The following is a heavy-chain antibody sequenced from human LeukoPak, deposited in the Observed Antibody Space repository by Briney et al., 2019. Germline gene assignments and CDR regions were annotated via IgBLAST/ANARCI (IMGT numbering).Heavy chain of an antibody. Sequence: SETLSLTCTVSGGSISSYYWSWIRQPPGKGLEWIGYIYYSGSTNYNPSLKSRVTISVDTSKNQFSLKLSSVTAADTAVYYCAKGLYGAAYGYYFDYWGQGTLVTASS. CDR3: AKGLYGAAYGYYFDY. CDR1: GGSISSYY. V-gene: IGHV4-59*08. D-gene: IGHD4/OR15-4a*01. CDR2: IYYSGST. J-gene: IGHJ4*02.